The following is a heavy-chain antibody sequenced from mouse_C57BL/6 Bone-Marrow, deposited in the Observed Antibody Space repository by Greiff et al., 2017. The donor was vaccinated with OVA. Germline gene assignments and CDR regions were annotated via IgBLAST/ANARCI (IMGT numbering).Heavy chain of an antibody. CDR2: IDPNSGGT. CDR3: ARGGGCYWYFDV. V-gene: IGHV1-72*01. Sequence: QVQLQPGAELVKPGASVKLSCKASGYTFTSYWMHWVKQRPGRGLEWIGRIDPNSGGTKYNEKFKSKATLTVDKPSSTAYMQRSSLTSEDSAVYECARGGGCYWYFDVWGTGTTVTVSS. J-gene: IGHJ1*03. CDR1: GYTFTSYW.